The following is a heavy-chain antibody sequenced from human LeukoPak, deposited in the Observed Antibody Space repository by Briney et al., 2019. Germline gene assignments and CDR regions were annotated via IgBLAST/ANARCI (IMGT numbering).Heavy chain of an antibody. CDR3: AKEWGKVAGTY. J-gene: IGHJ4*02. Sequence: PGGSLRLSFAASGFTFSSYAMSWVRQAPGKGLEWVSSISSSSSYIYYADSVKGRFTISRDNAKNSLYLQMNSLRAEDTAVYYCAKEWGKVAGTYWGQGTLVTVSS. V-gene: IGHV3-21*04. CDR1: GFTFSSYA. D-gene: IGHD6-19*01. CDR2: ISSSSSYI.